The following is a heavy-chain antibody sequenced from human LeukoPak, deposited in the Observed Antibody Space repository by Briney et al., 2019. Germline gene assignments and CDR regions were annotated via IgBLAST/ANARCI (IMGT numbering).Heavy chain of an antibody. V-gene: IGHV1-69*04. CDR1: GGTFSSYA. J-gene: IGHJ4*02. CDR2: IIPILGIA. D-gene: IGHD6-13*01. CDR3: ARSIGSSWSHFDY. Sequence: ASVKVSCKASGGTFSSYAISWVRQAPGQGLEWMGRIIPILGIANYAQKFQGRVTITADKSTSTAYMELSSLRSEDTAVYYCARSIGSSWSHFDYWGQGTLVTVSS.